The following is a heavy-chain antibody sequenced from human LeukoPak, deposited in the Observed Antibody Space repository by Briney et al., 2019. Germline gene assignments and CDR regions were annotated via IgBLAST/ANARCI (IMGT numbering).Heavy chain of an antibody. D-gene: IGHD2/OR15-2a*01. CDR2: IIPIFGTA. J-gene: IGHJ3*02. CDR3: ARLFPNLDAFDI. V-gene: IGHV1-69*05. CDR1: GGTFSSYA. Sequence: GSSVKVSCKASGGTFSSYAISWVRQAPGQELEWMGRIIPIFGTANYAQKFQGRVTITTDESTSTAYMELSSLRSEDTAVYYCARLFPNLDAFDIWGQGTMVTVSS.